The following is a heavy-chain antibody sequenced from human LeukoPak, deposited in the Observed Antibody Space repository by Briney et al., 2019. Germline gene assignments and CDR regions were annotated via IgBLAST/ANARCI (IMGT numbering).Heavy chain of an antibody. CDR1: GFTFSSCA. J-gene: IGHJ6*02. Sequence: GGSLRLSCAASGFTFSSCAMHWVRQAPGKGLEWVAVISYDGSNKYYADSVKGRFTISRDNSKNTLYLQMNSLKAEDTAVYYCAGGFEYSSSYYYYYGMDVWGQETTVTVSS. D-gene: IGHD6-6*01. CDR2: ISYDGSNK. CDR3: AGGFEYSSSYYYYYGMDV. V-gene: IGHV3-30-3*01.